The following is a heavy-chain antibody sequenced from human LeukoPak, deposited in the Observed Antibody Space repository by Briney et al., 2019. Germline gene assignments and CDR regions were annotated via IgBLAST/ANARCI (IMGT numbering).Heavy chain of an antibody. CDR1: GFTFSTYV. J-gene: IGHJ6*03. CDR3: AKQLRSHYYMDV. Sequence: GGSLRLSCAASGFTFSTYVMSWVRQAPGKGLEWVSAITGSGGSTYYADSVKGRFTISRDNSKNTLYLQMNSLRAEDTAVYYCAKQLRSHYYMDVWGKGTTVTVSS. CDR2: ITGSGGST. V-gene: IGHV3-23*01. D-gene: IGHD5-18*01.